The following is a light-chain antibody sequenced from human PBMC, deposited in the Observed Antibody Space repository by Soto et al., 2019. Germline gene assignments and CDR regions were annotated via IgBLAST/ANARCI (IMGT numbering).Light chain of an antibody. CDR2: GAS. CDR1: QSVSSSY. V-gene: IGKV3-20*01. J-gene: IGKJ2*01. Sequence: EIVLTQSPGTLPLPPGERATLSCRASQSVSSSYLAWYKQKPGQAPRLLIYGASSRATGIPDRFSGSGSGTDFTLTISRLEPEDFAVYYCQQYGSSPPYIVGQGTKLEL. CDR3: QQYGSSPPYI.